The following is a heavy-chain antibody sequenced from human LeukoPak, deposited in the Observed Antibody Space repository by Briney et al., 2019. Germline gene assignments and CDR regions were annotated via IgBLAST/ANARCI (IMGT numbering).Heavy chain of an antibody. D-gene: IGHD3-10*01. CDR1: GGTFSSYA. CDR2: IIPIFGTV. Sequence: SVKVSCKASGGTFSSYAISWVRQAPGQGLEWMGGIIPIFGTVNYAQKFQGRVTITADESTSTAYMELSSLRSEDTAVYYCARRMVRGVDLYYFDYWGQGTLVTVSS. CDR3: ARRMVRGVDLYYFDY. V-gene: IGHV1-69*13. J-gene: IGHJ4*02.